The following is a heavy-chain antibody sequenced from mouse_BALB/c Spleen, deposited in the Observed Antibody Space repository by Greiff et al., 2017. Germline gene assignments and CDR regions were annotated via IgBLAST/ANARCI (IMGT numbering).Heavy chain of an antibody. CDR1: GFTFSSYT. V-gene: IGHV5-12-2*01. J-gene: IGHJ2*01. CDR3: ARHYYGSRGYFDY. D-gene: IGHD1-1*01. CDR2: ISNGGGST. Sequence: EVKVVESGGGLVQPGGSLKLSCAASGFTFSSYTMSWVRQTPEKRLEWVAYISNGGGSTYYPDTVKGRFTISRDNAKNTLYLQMSSLKSEDTAMYYCARHYYGSRGYFDYWGQGTTLTVSS.